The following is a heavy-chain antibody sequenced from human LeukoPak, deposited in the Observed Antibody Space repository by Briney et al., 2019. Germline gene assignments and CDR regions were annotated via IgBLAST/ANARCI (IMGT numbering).Heavy chain of an antibody. CDR3: ARATRYSSSWYLGY. D-gene: IGHD6-13*01. CDR2: IYYSGST. Sequence: PSETLSLTCTVSGGSISSYYWSWIRHPPGKGLEWIGYIYYSGSTNYNPSLKSRVTISVDTSKNQFSLKLSSVTAADTAVYYCARATRYSSSWYLGYWGQGTLVTVSS. V-gene: IGHV4-59*01. J-gene: IGHJ4*02. CDR1: GGSISSYY.